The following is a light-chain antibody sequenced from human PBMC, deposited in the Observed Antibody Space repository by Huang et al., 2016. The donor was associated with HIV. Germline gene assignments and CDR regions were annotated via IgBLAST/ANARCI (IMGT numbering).Light chain of an antibody. CDR3: QQYNNWPL. Sequence: EIVMTQSPATLSVSPGERATLSCRASQSISTNLAWYQQKPGQAPSLLISGASTRATGGPARFSGSGSGTEFTLTISSLQSEDFAVYYCQQYNNWPLFGGGTKVEIK. J-gene: IGKJ4*01. CDR2: GAS. CDR1: QSISTN. V-gene: IGKV3-15*01.